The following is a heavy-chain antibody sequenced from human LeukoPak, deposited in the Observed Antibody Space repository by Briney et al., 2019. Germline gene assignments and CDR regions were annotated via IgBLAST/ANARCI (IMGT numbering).Heavy chain of an antibody. Sequence: GGSLRLSCVASGFTVSSTYMTWVRQAPGKGLEWVANIKEDGTDKYYVDSVKGRFTISRDNAKNSLFLQMDSLRAEDTAVYYCARYRGGDFWGQGTLVTVSS. J-gene: IGHJ4*02. CDR3: ARYRGGDF. CDR2: IKEDGTDK. D-gene: IGHD3-10*01. CDR1: GFTVSSTY. V-gene: IGHV3-7*04.